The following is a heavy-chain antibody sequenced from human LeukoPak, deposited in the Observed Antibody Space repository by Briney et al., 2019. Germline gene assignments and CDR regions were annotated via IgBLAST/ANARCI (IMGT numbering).Heavy chain of an antibody. Sequence: GGSLRLSCVGSEFAFGVHAMSWVRQAPGKGPEWVATIGSGADLFYAESVKGRFTISRDDPRNTVWLQMNSLRAEDTALHYCAKDWTPHNRVYDCLDAWGQGAQVTVSS. D-gene: IGHD3-16*01. CDR2: IGSGADL. J-gene: IGHJ5*02. CDR3: AKDWTPHNRVYDCLDA. V-gene: IGHV3-23*01. CDR1: EFAFGVHA.